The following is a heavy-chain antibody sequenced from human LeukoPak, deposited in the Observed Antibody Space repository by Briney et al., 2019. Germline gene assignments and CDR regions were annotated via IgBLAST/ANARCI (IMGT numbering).Heavy chain of an antibody. V-gene: IGHV3-30-3*01. CDR2: ISYDGSNK. D-gene: IGHD1-7*01. J-gene: IGHJ4*02. CDR3: ARDGGITGTTDYFDY. Sequence: GRSLRLSCAASGFTFSSYAMHWVRQAPGKGLEWVAVISYDGSNKYYADSVKGRFTISRDNSKNTLYLQMNSLRAEDTAVYYCARDGGITGTTDYFDYWGQGTLVTVSS. CDR1: GFTFSSYA.